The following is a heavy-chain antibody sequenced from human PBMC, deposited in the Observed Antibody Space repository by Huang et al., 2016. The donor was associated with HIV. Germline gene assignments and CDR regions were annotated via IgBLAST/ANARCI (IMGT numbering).Heavy chain of an antibody. Sequence: QVQLQESGPGLVKPSETLSLTCTVSGGSISTGNYDWSWIRQPAGTGLEWVGHLSTGGSANYNPSLKSRVTISLDTSKTQFSLKLSSVTAADSAIYYCARVESGYYDAFDIWGPGTTVTVSS. CDR3: ARVESGYYDAFDI. CDR1: GGSISTGNYD. CDR2: LSTGGSA. D-gene: IGHD3-3*01. V-gene: IGHV4-61*09. J-gene: IGHJ3*02.